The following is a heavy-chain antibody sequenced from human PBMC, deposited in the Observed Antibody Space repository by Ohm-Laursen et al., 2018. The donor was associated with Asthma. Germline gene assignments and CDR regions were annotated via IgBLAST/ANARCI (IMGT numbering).Heavy chain of an antibody. V-gene: IGHV3-33*01. CDR3: AREYASSWYPCFDY. D-gene: IGHD6-13*01. CDR1: GFTFSSYG. J-gene: IGHJ4*02. CDR2: IWYDGSNK. Sequence: SLRLSCAASGFTFSSYGMHWVRQAPGKGLEWVAVIWYDGSNKYFADSVKGRFTISRDNSKNTLYLQMNSLRPEDTAVYYCAREYASSWYPCFDYWGQGTLVTVSS.